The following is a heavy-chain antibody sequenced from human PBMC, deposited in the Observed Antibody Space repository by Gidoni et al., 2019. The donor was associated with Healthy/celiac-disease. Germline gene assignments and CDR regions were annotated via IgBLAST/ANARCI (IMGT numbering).Heavy chain of an antibody. CDR3: ARNGAAAFDY. Sequence: QGQLQQWGAGLLKPSETLSLTCTVDGGSFSGYYWSWIRQPPGKWLEWIGEINHSGSTNSNPSLKRRVTISVDTSKNQFSLKLSSVTAADTAVYSCARNGAAAFDYWGQGTLVTVSS. J-gene: IGHJ4*02. D-gene: IGHD4-17*01. V-gene: IGHV4-34*01. CDR1: GGSFSGYY. CDR2: INHSGST.